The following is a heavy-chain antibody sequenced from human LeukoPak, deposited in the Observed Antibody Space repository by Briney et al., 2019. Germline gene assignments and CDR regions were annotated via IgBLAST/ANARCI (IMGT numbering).Heavy chain of an antibody. CDR1: GASISDYY. CDR2: GHYTGSS. J-gene: IGHJ4*02. V-gene: IGHV4-59*08. Sequence: SETLSLTCTVSGASISDYYWSWIRQPPEKGLEWIGFGHYTGSSNYNPSLKSRVTTSVDTSKSQFSLKLISVTAADTAVYYCARHDNRGYYSLHYWGQGALVTVSS. CDR3: ARHDNRGYYSLHY. D-gene: IGHD3-22*01.